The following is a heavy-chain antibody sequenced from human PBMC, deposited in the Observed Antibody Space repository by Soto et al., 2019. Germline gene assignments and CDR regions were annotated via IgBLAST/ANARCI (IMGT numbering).Heavy chain of an antibody. J-gene: IGHJ4*02. Sequence: PGGALRLLCGASGFPLRTYGIPCVRQAPGKGLEWVAAMSYDGTKEYYADSVKGRFTISRDNSRNTLFLQLNSLRAEDTAVYYCAKEYGSTWIDHWGQGTLVTV. CDR1: GFPLRTYG. D-gene: IGHD6-13*01. CDR3: AKEYGSTWIDH. V-gene: IGHV3-30*18. CDR2: MSYDGTKE.